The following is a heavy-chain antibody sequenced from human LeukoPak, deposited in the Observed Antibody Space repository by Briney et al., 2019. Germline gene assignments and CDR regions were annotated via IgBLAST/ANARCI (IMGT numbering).Heavy chain of an antibody. CDR1: GFTVSNNY. Sequence: QAGGSLRLSCAASGFTVSNNYMSWVRQAPGKGLEWVSVIHSGGTTNYADSVQGRFTISRDNSKTTVYLHMNSLRAEDTAVYYCAKGPGTTVLDPWGQGTLVTVSS. V-gene: IGHV3-53*01. CDR2: IHSGGTT. CDR3: AKGPGTTVLDP. J-gene: IGHJ5*02. D-gene: IGHD1-7*01.